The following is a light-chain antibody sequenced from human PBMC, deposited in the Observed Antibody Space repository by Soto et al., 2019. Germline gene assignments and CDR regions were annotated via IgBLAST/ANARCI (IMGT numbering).Light chain of an antibody. CDR1: ASDIGYYNF. Sequence: QSALTQPASVSGSLGQSITISCNGAASDIGYYNFVSWYQQHPATAPKLIIYDVSHRPSGISFRFSGSKSGNTASLTISGLRAEDEAAYYCASYTGTDTPWVFGGGTKLTVL. V-gene: IGLV2-14*03. CDR3: ASYTGTDTPWV. J-gene: IGLJ3*02. CDR2: DVS.